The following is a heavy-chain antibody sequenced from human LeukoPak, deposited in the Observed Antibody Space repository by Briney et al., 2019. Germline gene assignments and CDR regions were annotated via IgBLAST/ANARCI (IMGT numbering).Heavy chain of an antibody. CDR2: IIPIFGTA. Sequence: ASVKVSCKASGGTFSSYAISWVRQAPGQGLEWMGGIIPIFGTANYAQKFQGRVTITADESTSTAYMELSSLRSEDTAVYYCARGDCSGGSCYSNPTVLDYWGQGTLVTVSS. V-gene: IGHV1-69*13. J-gene: IGHJ4*02. CDR3: ARGDCSGGSCYSNPTVLDY. D-gene: IGHD2-15*01. CDR1: GGTFSSYA.